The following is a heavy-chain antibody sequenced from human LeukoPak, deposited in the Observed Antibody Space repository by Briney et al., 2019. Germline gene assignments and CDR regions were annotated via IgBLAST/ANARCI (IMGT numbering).Heavy chain of an antibody. Sequence: PSETLSLTCTVSGGSISSYYWSWIRQPPGKGLEWIGYIYYSGSTNSNPSLKSRVTISVDTSKNHFSLNLSSVTAADTAVYYCARGVGAPDYWGQGTLVTVSS. V-gene: IGHV4-59*08. CDR1: GGSISSYY. CDR2: IYYSGST. D-gene: IGHD1-26*01. J-gene: IGHJ4*02. CDR3: ARGVGAPDY.